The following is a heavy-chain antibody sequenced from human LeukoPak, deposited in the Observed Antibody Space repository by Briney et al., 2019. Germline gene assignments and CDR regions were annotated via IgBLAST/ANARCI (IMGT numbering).Heavy chain of an antibody. CDR2: FILSFGTA. Sequence: AAATFSCYGNSLIRVRHAQGIGLEGGFILSFGTANYAQKIQGRVTITADESTSTAYMELSSLRYEDTAVYYCAREAYGYCSSTSCYAAFDYWGQGTLVTVPS. D-gene: IGHD2-2*03. CDR3: AREAYGYCSSTSCYAAFDY. J-gene: IGHJ4*02. CDR1: AATFSCYG. V-gene: IGHV1-69*01.